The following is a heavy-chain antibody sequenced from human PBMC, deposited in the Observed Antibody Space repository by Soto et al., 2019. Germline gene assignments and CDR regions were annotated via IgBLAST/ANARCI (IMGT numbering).Heavy chain of an antibody. V-gene: IGHV3-33*01. J-gene: IGHJ5*02. CDR3: ASSAA. Sequence: LRLSFAASGFIFSSYGMHWVRQAPGKGLEWVAVIWYDGSNTYYADPVKGRFTISRDNSKNTLFLQMNSLRDEDTAVYYCASSAAWGRGTLVTVSS. CDR1: GFIFSSYG. D-gene: IGHD6-19*01. CDR2: IWYDGSNT.